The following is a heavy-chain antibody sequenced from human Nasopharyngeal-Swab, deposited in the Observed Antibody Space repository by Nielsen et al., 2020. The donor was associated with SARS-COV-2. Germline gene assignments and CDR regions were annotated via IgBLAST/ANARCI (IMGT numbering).Heavy chain of an antibody. Sequence: GSLRLSCAVYGGSFSGYYWSWIRQPPGKGLEWIGEINHSGSTNYNPSLKSRVTISVDTSKNQFSLKLSSVTAADTAVYYCARVKGARQYSSGWYFDPGEGSNGYYFDYWGQGTLVTVSS. V-gene: IGHV4-34*01. CDR1: GGSFSGYY. D-gene: IGHD6-19*01. CDR3: ARVKGARQYSSGWYFDPGEGSNGYYFDY. J-gene: IGHJ4*02. CDR2: INHSGST.